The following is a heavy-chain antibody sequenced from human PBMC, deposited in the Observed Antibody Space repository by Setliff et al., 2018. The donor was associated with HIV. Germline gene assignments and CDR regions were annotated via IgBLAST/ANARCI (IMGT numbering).Heavy chain of an antibody. Sequence: LSLTCSVSGGSISSSTYYWGWIRQPPGRGLEWIGDIFYTGNTYYNPSLKSRVAISVDTSENQFSLKLNSVTAADTAVYYCARRGRDGVLIVFATGFDPWGQGTLVTVSS. CDR3: ARRGRDGVLIVFATGFDP. CDR1: GGSISSSTYY. CDR2: IFYTGNT. V-gene: IGHV4-39*01. D-gene: IGHD2-8*01. J-gene: IGHJ5*02.